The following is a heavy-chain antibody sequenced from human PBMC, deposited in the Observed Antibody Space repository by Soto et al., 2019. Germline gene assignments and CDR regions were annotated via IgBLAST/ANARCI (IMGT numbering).Heavy chain of an antibody. D-gene: IGHD3-3*01. CDR3: TRSAESGY. Sequence: QVQLVQSGAEVKKPGASVKVSCKTSGYTYTEYPIHWVRQAPGQGLEWMGWINVGNGNAKYSQKFQGRVTMTRDTSASTAYMELSSLGSEDTAVSYCTRSAESGYWGQGTLVTVSS. CDR2: INVGNGNA. CDR1: GYTYTEYP. J-gene: IGHJ4*02. V-gene: IGHV1-3*01.